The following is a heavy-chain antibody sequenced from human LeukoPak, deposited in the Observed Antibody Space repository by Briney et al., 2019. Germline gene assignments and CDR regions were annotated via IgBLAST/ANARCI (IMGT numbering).Heavy chain of an antibody. J-gene: IGHJ1*01. CDR2: ISGSGGST. CDR1: GFTFSSYA. V-gene: IGHV3-23*01. CDR3: ARRMAASATGGRFQD. D-gene: IGHD6-25*01. Sequence: GGSLRLSCAASGFTFSSYAMSWVRQAPGKGLEWVSAISGSGGSTYYADSVKGRFTISRDNSKNTLYLQMNSLRAEDTAVYYCARRMAASATGGRFQDWGQGSLVTVSS.